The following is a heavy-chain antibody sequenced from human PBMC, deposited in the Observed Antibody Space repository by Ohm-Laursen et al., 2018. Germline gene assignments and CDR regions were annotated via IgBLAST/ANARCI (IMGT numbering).Heavy chain of an antibody. CDR2: VNEDASEK. V-gene: IGHV3-7*01. D-gene: IGHD5-12*01. Sequence: SLRLSCAASGFTFSTYWMFWVRQAPGKGLEWVASVNEDASEKYYVDSVKGRFTISRDNSKNTLYLQMNSLRAEDTAVYYCAKIQNLSGYDSDYWGQGTLVTVSS. J-gene: IGHJ4*02. CDR3: AKIQNLSGYDSDY. CDR1: GFTFSTYW.